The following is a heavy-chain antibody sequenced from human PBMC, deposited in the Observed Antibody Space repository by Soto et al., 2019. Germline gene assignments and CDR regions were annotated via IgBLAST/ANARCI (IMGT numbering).Heavy chain of an antibody. CDR2: IIPIFGTA. CDR3: ARDIVVVVAATPGWFDP. V-gene: IGHV1-69*06. Sequence: QVQLVQSGAEVKKPGSSVKVSCKASGGTFSSYAISWVRQAPGQGPEWMGGIIPIFGTANYAQKFRGRVTITADKSTSTAYMELSSLRSEDTAVYYCARDIVVVVAATPGWFDPWGQGTLVTVSS. J-gene: IGHJ5*02. CDR1: GGTFSSYA. D-gene: IGHD2-15*01.